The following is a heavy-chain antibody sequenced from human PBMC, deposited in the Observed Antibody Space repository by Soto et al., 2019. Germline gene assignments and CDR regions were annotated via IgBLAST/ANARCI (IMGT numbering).Heavy chain of an antibody. V-gene: IGHV4-59*01. CDR1: GGSISSYY. CDR3: ARDLSLHYDILTGYQDY. CDR2: IYYSGST. J-gene: IGHJ4*02. D-gene: IGHD3-9*01. Sequence: SETLSLTCTVSGGSISSYYWSWIRQPPGKGLEWIGYIYYSGSTNYNPSLKSRVTISVDTSKNQFSLKLSSVTAADTAVYYCARDLSLHYDILTGYQDYWGQGTLVTVS.